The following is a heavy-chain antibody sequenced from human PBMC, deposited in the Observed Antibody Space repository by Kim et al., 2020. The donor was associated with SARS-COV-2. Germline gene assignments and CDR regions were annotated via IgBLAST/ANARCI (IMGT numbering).Heavy chain of an antibody. Sequence: ASVKVSCKASGYTFTSYGISWVRQAPGQGLEWMGWISAYNGNTNYAQKLQGRVTMTTDTSTSTAYMELRSLRSDDTAVYYCARIEVAGTYYYGMDVWGQGTTVTVSS. J-gene: IGHJ6*02. CDR1: GYTFTSYG. V-gene: IGHV1-18*01. CDR3: ARIEVAGTYYYGMDV. CDR2: ISAYNGNT. D-gene: IGHD6-19*01.